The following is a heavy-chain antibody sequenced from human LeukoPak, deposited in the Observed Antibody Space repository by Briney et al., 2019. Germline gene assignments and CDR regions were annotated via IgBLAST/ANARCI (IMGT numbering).Heavy chain of an antibody. V-gene: IGHV4-39*01. J-gene: IGHJ5*02. Sequence: PSETLSLTCTVSGGSISSSSYYWGWIRQPPGKGLERIGSIYFSGSTYYSPSLKSRVTISVDTSKNQFSLKLNSVTAADTAVYFCARVPRPSCSDGSCSPTWGQGTLVTVSS. CDR1: GGSISSSSYY. CDR3: ARVPRPSCSDGSCSPT. D-gene: IGHD2-15*01. CDR2: IYFSGST.